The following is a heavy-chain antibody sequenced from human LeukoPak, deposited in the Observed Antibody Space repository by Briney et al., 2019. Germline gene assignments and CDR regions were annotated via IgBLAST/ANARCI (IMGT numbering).Heavy chain of an antibody. CDR2: IRSSGDDT. Sequence: GGSLRLSCTASGFTFRNYVMSWVRQAPGKGLEWVSSIRSSGDDTSSADSVKGRFTIFRDNSKSTLYLQMNSLRAEDTAIYYCAKVRPPPGSGWYGGDDYWGQGTLVTVSS. CDR1: GFTFRNYV. CDR3: AKVRPPPGSGWYGGDDY. V-gene: IGHV3-23*01. J-gene: IGHJ4*02. D-gene: IGHD6-19*01.